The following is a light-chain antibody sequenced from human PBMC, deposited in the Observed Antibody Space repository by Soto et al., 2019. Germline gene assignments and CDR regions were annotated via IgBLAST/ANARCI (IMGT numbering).Light chain of an antibody. Sequence: QSALTQPRSVSGSPGQSVTISCTGTSSDVGDYNYVSWYQQHPGKAPKLLMYAVNMRPSGVPDRFSGSKSGNTASLTISGLQAEYEADYSCCSYAGSYTGVFGGGTKLTVL. CDR3: CSYAGSYTGV. CDR2: AVN. CDR1: SSDVGDYNY. V-gene: IGLV2-11*01. J-gene: IGLJ3*02.